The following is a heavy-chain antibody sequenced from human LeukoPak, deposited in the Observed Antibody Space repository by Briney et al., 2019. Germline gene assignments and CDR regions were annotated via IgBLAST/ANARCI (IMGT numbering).Heavy chain of an antibody. J-gene: IGHJ3*02. Sequence: SETLSLTCTVSGGSISSYYWSWIRQPPGKGLEWIGYIYYSGSTNYNPSLKSRVTISVDTSKNQFSLKLSSVPAADAAVYYCARDQARAFDIWGLGTMVTVSS. CDR3: ARDQARAFDI. CDR2: IYYSGST. V-gene: IGHV4-59*01. CDR1: GGSISSYY.